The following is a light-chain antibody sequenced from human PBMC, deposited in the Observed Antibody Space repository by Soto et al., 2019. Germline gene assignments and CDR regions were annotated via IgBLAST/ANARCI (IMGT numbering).Light chain of an antibody. CDR2: GAT. Sequence: IVLTQSPGTLSLSPGDRATLSCGASQSVAGNYLAWYQQKPGQAPRLLIYGATTRASGIPDRFSGSGSGTDFTLTISRLEPEDCVVYYCQQYSTSFTFGPGTTVDI. V-gene: IGKV3-20*01. CDR3: QQYSTSFT. J-gene: IGKJ3*01. CDR1: QSVAGNY.